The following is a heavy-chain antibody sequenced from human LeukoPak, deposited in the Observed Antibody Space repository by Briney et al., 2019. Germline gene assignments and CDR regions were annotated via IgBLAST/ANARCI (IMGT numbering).Heavy chain of an antibody. V-gene: IGHV3-66*01. CDR1: EFSVGSNY. CDR3: AKGRPLYYYYYMDV. D-gene: IGHD6-6*01. J-gene: IGHJ6*03. Sequence: GGSLRLSCAASEFSVGSNYMTWVRQAPGKGLEWVSLIYSGGSTYYADSVKGRFTISRDNSKNTLYLQMNSLRAEDTAAYYCAKGRPLYYYYYMDVWGKGTTVTISS. CDR2: IYSGGST.